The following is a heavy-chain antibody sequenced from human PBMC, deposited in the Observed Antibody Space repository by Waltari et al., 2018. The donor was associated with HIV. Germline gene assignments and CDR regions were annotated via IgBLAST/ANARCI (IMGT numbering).Heavy chain of an antibody. CDR1: GFTAGNSP. CDR2: VYSDGTT. D-gene: IGHD3-22*01. Sequence: VRLVESGGALVRPGGALRLSCTASGFTAGNSPMTWVRHASGKGLEWVSTVYSDGTTVYADSVKGRFSTSRDTSKNILHLLMDSLRVDDTAVYYCAREVFYYDNSGHPGWFDPWGQGTLVAVSS. CDR3: AREVFYYDNSGHPGWFDP. J-gene: IGHJ5*02. V-gene: IGHV3-66*01.